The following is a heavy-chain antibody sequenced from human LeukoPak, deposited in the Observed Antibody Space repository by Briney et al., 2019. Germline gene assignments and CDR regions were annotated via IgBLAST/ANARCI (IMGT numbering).Heavy chain of an antibody. CDR1: GGSISSYY. J-gene: IGHJ4*02. CDR2: IYYSGST. Sequence: SKTLSLTCTVSGGSISSYYWSWIRQPPGKGLEWIGYIYYSGSTNYNPSLKSRVTISVDTSKNQFSLKLSSVTAADTAVYYCARASYYYGSGSFDYWGQGTLVTVSS. D-gene: IGHD3-10*01. V-gene: IGHV4-59*01. CDR3: ARASYYYGSGSFDY.